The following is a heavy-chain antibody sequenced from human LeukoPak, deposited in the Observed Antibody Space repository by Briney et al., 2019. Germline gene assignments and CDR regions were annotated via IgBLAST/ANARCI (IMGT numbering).Heavy chain of an antibody. CDR1: GFGFSNYW. CDR3: ARDRGYSNFDY. D-gene: IGHD4-11*01. CDR2: VNEDGSEK. J-gene: IGHJ4*02. V-gene: IGHV3-7*01. Sequence: GGSLRLSCAASGFGFSNYWMSWVRQAPGKGLEWVANVNEDGSEKNYVDSVKGRFTISRDNAQDSLYLQMNSLRAEDTAVYYCARDRGYSNFDYWGQGTLLTVSS.